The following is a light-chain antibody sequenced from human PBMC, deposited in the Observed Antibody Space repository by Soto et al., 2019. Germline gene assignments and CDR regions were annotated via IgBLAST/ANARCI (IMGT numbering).Light chain of an antibody. CDR1: QGISRW. V-gene: IGKV1-12*01. J-gene: IGKJ3*01. CDR2: SAS. Sequence: DIQMTQLPSSMSASVGDRVTITCRASQGISRWLAWYHQKPGKAPNLLIYSASTLPSGVPSRFSGSGSGTEFTLTIRSLQPEDFGTYYCQQANSGPLTFGPGTKVDMK. CDR3: QQANSGPLT.